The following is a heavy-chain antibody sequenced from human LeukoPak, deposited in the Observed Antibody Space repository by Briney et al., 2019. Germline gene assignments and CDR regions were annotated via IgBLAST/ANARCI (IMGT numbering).Heavy chain of an antibody. Sequence: SETLSLTCAVYGGSFSDYYWSWIRQPPGKGLEWSGEINHSGSTNYNPSLKSRVTISVDTSRNQFSLKLSSVTAADTAVYYCARVNYGSGSVGAFDIWGQGTMVTVSS. CDR3: ARVNYGSGSVGAFDI. J-gene: IGHJ3*02. V-gene: IGHV4-34*01. D-gene: IGHD3-10*01. CDR2: INHSGST. CDR1: GGSFSDYY.